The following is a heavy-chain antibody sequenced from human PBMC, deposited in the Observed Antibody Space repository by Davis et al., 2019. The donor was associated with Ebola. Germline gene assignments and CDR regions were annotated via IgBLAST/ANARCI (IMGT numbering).Heavy chain of an antibody. V-gene: IGHV4-34*01. CDR2: INHSGST. J-gene: IGHJ6*03. D-gene: IGHD1-26*01. CDR1: GGSFSGHY. CDR3: ARVVSGSYLGYYYYYYMDV. Sequence: PSETLSLTCAVYGGSFSGHYWNWIRQPPGKGLEWIGEINHSGSTNYNPSLKSRVTLSVDTSKNPFSLKLSSVTAADTAVYYCARVVSGSYLGYYYYYYMDVWGKGTTVTVSS.